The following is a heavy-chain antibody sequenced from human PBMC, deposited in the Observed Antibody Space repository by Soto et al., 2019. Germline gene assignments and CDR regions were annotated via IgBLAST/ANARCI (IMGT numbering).Heavy chain of an antibody. D-gene: IGHD3-3*01. Sequence: PGGSLRLSCAASGFTFSSYGMHWVRQAPGKGLEWVAVIWYDGSNKYYADSVKGRFTISRDNSKNTLYLQMNSLRAEDTAVYYCAKDLPHGFWSGYIYWGQGTLVTVSS. CDR3: AKDLPHGFWSGYIY. CDR1: GFTFSSYG. J-gene: IGHJ4*02. V-gene: IGHV3-33*06. CDR2: IWYDGSNK.